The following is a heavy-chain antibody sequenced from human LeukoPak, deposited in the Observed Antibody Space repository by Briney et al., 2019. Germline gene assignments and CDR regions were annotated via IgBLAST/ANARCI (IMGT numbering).Heavy chain of an antibody. CDR2: IYSGGST. CDR1: GFTVSSNY. J-gene: IGHJ3*02. Sequence: GGSLRLSCAASGFTVSSNYMSWVRQAPGKGLEWVSVIYSGGSTYYADSVKGRFTISRDNSKNTLYLQMNSLRAEDTAVYYCASLQGKWELRLAFDIWGQGTMVTVSS. CDR3: ASLQGKWELRLAFDI. D-gene: IGHD1-26*01. V-gene: IGHV3-53*01.